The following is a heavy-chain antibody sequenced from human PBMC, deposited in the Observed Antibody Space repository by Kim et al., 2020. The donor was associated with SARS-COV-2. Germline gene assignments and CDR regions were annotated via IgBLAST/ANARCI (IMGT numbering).Heavy chain of an antibody. J-gene: IGHJ3*02. Sequence: GESLKISCKGSGYSFTSYWIGWVRQMPGKGLEWMGIIYPGDSDTRYSPSFQGQVTISADKSISTAYLQWSSLKASDTAMYYCARAGVSGYYAPGDAFDIWGQGTMVTVSS. CDR3: ARAGVSGYYAPGDAFDI. D-gene: IGHD3-22*01. CDR1: GYSFTSYW. V-gene: IGHV5-51*01. CDR2: IYPGDSDT.